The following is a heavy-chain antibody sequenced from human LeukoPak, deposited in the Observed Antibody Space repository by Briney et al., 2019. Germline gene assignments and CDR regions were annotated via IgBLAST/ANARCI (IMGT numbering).Heavy chain of an antibody. CDR1: GRSISSYY. V-gene: IGHV4-59*01. J-gene: IGHJ3*02. D-gene: IGHD3-22*01. Sequence: SETLSLACTVSGRSISSYYWSWIRQPPGKGLGWIGSIYYCGSTNNNPSLKSRVTISVNTSKNQFSMKLSSVTAAGAAVYYWARGDYYDTFAFDIWGQGTTVTVSS. CDR2: IYYCGST. CDR3: ARGDYYDTFAFDI.